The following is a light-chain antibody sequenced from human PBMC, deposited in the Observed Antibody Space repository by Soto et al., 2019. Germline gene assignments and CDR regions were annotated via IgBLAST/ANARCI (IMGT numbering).Light chain of an antibody. J-gene: IGKJ5*01. V-gene: IGKV1-12*01. CDR2: ASS. CDR3: QQAATLSIT. CDR1: QDISSN. Sequence: DIQMTQSPSSVSASVGDRVIISCRASQDISSNLAWYQQRPGKASKLLIYASSSLQSGVPSRFSGSGSGTDFTLKISGLQPEDFGTYYCQQAATLSITFGQGTRLEIK.